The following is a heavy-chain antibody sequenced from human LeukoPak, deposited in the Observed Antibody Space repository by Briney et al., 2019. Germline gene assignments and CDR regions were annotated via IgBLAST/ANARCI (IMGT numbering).Heavy chain of an antibody. Sequence: GGSLRLSWAASGFTFSSYEMNWVRQAPGKGLEWVSYISSSGSTIYYADSVKGRFTISRDNAKDPLYLQMNSLRAEDTAVYYCARYSLQQLPPSYFDYWGQGTLVTVSS. CDR2: ISSSGSTI. CDR1: GFTFSSYE. V-gene: IGHV3-48*03. CDR3: ARYSLQQLPPSYFDY. D-gene: IGHD6-13*01. J-gene: IGHJ4*02.